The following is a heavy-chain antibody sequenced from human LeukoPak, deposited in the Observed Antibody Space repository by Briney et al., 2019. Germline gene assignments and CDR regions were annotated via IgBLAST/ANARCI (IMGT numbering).Heavy chain of an antibody. Sequence: PGXSLRLSCAASGFTFSSYWMSWVRQAPGKGLEWVANIKQDGSEKYYVDSVKGRFTISRDNAKNSLYLQMNSLRAEDTAVYYCARDRYCSGGSCYTGFDYWGQGTLVTVSS. D-gene: IGHD2-15*01. CDR3: ARDRYCSGGSCYTGFDY. CDR1: GFTFSSYW. J-gene: IGHJ4*02. V-gene: IGHV3-7*01. CDR2: IKQDGSEK.